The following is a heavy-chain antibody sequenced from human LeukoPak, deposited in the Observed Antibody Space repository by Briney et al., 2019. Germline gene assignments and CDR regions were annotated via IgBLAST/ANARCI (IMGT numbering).Heavy chain of an antibody. J-gene: IGHJ4*02. V-gene: IGHV1-24*01. CDR1: GYTLTELS. CDR3: ATPLPHYYDSSGYYPNFDY. CDR2: FDPEDGET. D-gene: IGHD3-22*01. Sequence: GASVKVSCKVSGYTLTELSMHWVRQAPGKGHGWMGGFDPEDGETIYAQKFQGRVTMTEDTSTDTAYMELSSLRSEDTAVYYCATPLPHYYDSSGYYPNFDYWGQGTLVTVSS.